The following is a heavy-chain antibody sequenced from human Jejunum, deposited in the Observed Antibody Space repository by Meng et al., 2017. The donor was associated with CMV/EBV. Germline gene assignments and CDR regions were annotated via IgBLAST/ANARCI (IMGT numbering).Heavy chain of an antibody. Sequence: QVQLEQRGAGLLKPSETLSLTCAVYGGSLSGYYWTWIRQPPGKGLEWIGEINHSGTTNYNPSLKSRVTISIDTSKNQFSLKLSSVTAADTAVYYCARYGGDSVWYFGLWGRGTLVPSPQ. CDR3: ARYGGDSVWYFGL. CDR2: INHSGTT. CDR1: GGSLSGYY. J-gene: IGHJ2*01. D-gene: IGHD2-21*02. V-gene: IGHV4-34*01.